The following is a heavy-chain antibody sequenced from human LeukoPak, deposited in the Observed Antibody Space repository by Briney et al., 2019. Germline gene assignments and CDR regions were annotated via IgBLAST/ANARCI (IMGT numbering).Heavy chain of an antibody. CDR2: ISSSGSTI. V-gene: IGHV3-11*01. CDR1: GFTFSDYY. Sequence: GGSLRLSCAASGFTFSDYYMSWIRQAPGKGLEWVSYISSSGSTIYYADSVKGRFTISRDNAKNSLYLQKNSLRADDTVIYYCAKSMTLQWRGFFDLWGRGTHVTVSS. J-gene: IGHJ2*01. CDR3: AKSMTLQWRGFFDL. D-gene: IGHD6-19*01.